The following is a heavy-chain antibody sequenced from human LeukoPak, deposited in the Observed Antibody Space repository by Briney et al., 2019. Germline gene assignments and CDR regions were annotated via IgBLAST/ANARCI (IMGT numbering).Heavy chain of an antibody. V-gene: IGHV3-48*03. Sequence: GGSLRLSCGPSGITFSIYEVNWVRQAPGERREGGSYISSSGSTIYYAGSVKGRFTISRDNAKNSLYLQMNSLRAEDTAVYYCARDCGGGSCYGPYDAFDIWGQGTMVTVSS. J-gene: IGHJ3*02. CDR2: ISSSGSTI. D-gene: IGHD2-15*01. CDR3: ARDCGGGSCYGPYDAFDI. CDR1: GITFSIYE.